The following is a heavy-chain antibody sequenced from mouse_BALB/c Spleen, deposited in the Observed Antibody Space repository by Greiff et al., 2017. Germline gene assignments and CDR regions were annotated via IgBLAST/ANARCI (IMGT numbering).Heavy chain of an antibody. V-gene: IGHV3-6*02. J-gene: IGHJ4*01. CDR3: ANYYRYEYYYAMDY. CDR2: ISYDGSN. CDR1: GISITTGNY. Sequence: EVQVVESGPGLVKPSQTVSLTCTVTGISITTGNYRWSWIRQFPGNKLEWMGYISYDGSNNYNPSLKNRISITRDTSKNQFFLKLNSVTTEDTATYYCANYYRYEYYYAMDYWGQGTSVTVSS. D-gene: IGHD2-14*01.